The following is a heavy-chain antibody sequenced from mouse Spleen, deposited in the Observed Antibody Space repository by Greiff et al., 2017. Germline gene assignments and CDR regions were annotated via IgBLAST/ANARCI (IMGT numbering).Heavy chain of an antibody. CDR1: GYTFTDYN. CDR3: ARSAYGSSLWFAY. Sequence: DVQLQESGPELVKPGASVKIPCKASGYTFTDYNMDWVKQSHGKSLEWIGDINPNNGGTIYNQKFKGKATLTVDKSSSTAYMELRSLTSEDTAVYYCARSAYGSSLWFAYWGQGTLVTVSA. J-gene: IGHJ3*01. V-gene: IGHV1-18*01. D-gene: IGHD1-1*01. CDR2: INPNNGGT.